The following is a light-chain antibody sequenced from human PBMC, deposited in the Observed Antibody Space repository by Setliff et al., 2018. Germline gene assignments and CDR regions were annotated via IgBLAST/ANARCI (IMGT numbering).Light chain of an antibody. Sequence: SASGTPGQRVTISCSGSSSNIGSNTVNWYQQLPGTAPKLLIYSNNQRPSGVPDRFSGSKSGTSASLAISGLQSEDEADYYCAAWDDSLNGPVFGTGTKGTVL. CDR2: SNN. J-gene: IGLJ1*01. CDR3: AAWDDSLNGPV. V-gene: IGLV1-44*01. CDR1: SSNIGSNT.